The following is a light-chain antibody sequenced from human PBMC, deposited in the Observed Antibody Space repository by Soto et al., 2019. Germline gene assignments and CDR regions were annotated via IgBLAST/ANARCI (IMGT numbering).Light chain of an antibody. CDR3: QQINSYPIS. CDR1: QGINSY. J-gene: IGKJ5*01. Sequence: DIPLTQSPSFLSASVGDRVTITCRASQGINSYLSWYQQKPGKVPKLLISTASTLQSGVPSRFSGSGSGTEFTLTISSLQPEDSATYYCQQINSYPISFGQGTRLEI. V-gene: IGKV1-9*01. CDR2: TAS.